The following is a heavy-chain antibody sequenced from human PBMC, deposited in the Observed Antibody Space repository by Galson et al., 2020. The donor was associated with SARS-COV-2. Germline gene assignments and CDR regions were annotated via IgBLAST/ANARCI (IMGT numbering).Heavy chain of an antibody. D-gene: IGHD3-16*01. CDR1: GRSISPYY. V-gene: IGHV4-59*08. J-gene: IGHJ3*02. Sequence: ASETLSLTCTVSGRSISPYYWSWIRQPPGKGLEWIGYIYYSGSTNYNPSLKSRVTMSIDRSKNQFSLKLSSVTAADTAVYYCARFWGGFDIWGQGTMISVSS. CDR3: ARFWGGFDI. CDR2: IYYSGST.